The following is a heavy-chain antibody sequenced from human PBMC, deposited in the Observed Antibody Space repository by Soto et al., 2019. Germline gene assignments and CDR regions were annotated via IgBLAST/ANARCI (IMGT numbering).Heavy chain of an antibody. CDR1: GFTFRTYG. CDR2: ISDDGSQK. D-gene: IGHD6-19*01. J-gene: IGHJ4*02. V-gene: IGHV3-30*18. Sequence: GGSLRLSCATSGFTFRTYGMHWVRQAPGKGLEWVAFISDDGSQKYYGDSVKGRFTISRDNSKNTLSLRMISLRTEDTSVYYCAKEAPGGWHFFDTWGQGTLVTVSS. CDR3: AKEAPGGWHFFDT.